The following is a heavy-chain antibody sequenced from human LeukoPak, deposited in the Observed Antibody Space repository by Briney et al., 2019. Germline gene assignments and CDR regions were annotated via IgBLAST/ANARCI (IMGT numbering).Heavy chain of an antibody. D-gene: IGHD2/OR15-2a*01. Sequence: GGSLRLSCAASGFTVSSNYMSWVRQAPGKGLVWVSRSNSDGSVRNYADSVEGRFIISRDNAKNTLYLQMNNLGVEDTAVYFCARDPSVNNAIGYNWFDHWGQGALVTVSS. CDR2: SNSDGSVR. CDR3: ARDPSVNNAIGYNWFDH. J-gene: IGHJ5*02. V-gene: IGHV3-74*01. CDR1: GFTVSSNY.